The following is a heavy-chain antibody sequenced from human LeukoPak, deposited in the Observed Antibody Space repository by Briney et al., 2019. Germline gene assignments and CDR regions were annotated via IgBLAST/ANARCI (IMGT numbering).Heavy chain of an antibody. CDR1: GFTFNRNW. J-gene: IGHJ4*02. V-gene: IGHV3-7*01. Sequence: PGGALRLSCAASGFTFNRNWMSWVRQAPGKGLEWVANIEPDGSEKNYVHSVRGRFTISRDNARNSLYLQINSPRAEDTAVYYCASEPSSATGGSYWGQGILVTVSS. CDR3: ASEPSSATGGSY. D-gene: IGHD1-1*01. CDR2: IEPDGSEK.